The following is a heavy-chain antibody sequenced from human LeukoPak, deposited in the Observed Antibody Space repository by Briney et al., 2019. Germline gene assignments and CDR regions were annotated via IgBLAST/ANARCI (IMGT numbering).Heavy chain of an antibody. D-gene: IGHD6-19*01. CDR1: GFTFRSHA. CDR3: AKGREWLVPGWFDP. V-gene: IGHV3-23*01. CDR2: ISGSGDRI. Sequence: GGSLRLSCAASGFTFRSHAMSWVRQAPRRGLEWVSSISGSGDRIFYADSVKGRFTISRDNSKNTLYLQMNSLRAEDTAVYYCAKGREWLVPGWFDPWGQGTLVTVSS. J-gene: IGHJ5*02.